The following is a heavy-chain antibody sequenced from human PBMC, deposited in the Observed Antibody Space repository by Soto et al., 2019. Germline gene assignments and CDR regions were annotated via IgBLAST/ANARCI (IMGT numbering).Heavy chain of an antibody. J-gene: IGHJ3*02. CDR3: AREGRATSGYEGAFDI. CDR2: ISSSSSYI. V-gene: IGHV3-21*01. D-gene: IGHD5-12*01. Sequence: GGSLRLSCAASGFTFSSYSMNWVRQAPGKGLEWVSSISSSSSYIYYADSVKGRFTISRDNAKNSLYLQMNSLRAEDTAVYYCAREGRATSGYEGAFDIWGQGTMVTVSS. CDR1: GFTFSSYS.